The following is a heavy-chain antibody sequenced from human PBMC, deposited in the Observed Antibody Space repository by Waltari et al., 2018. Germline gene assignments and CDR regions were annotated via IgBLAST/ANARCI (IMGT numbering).Heavy chain of an antibody. CDR2: INPNSGGT. CDR3: ARASIVGAPDAFDI. V-gene: IGHV1-2*04. CDR1: GYTFTGYY. Sequence: QVQLVQSGAEVKKPGASVKVSCKASGYTFTGYYMHWVRQAPGQGLEWVGWINPNSGGTNYAQKFQGWVTMTRDTSISTAYMELSRLRSDDTAVYYCARASIVGAPDAFDIWGQGTMVTVSS. J-gene: IGHJ3*02. D-gene: IGHD1-26*01.